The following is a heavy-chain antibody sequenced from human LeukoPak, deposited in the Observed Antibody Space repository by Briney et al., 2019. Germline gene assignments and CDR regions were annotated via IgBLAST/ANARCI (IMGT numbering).Heavy chain of an antibody. D-gene: IGHD3-16*01. CDR3: TRDQLRAYIDY. J-gene: IGHJ4*02. V-gene: IGHV3-15*01. Sequence: GGSLRLSCAASGFTFSNAWMSWVRQAPGKGLEWVGRIKSKTDGGTTDYAAPVKGRFSISRDDSKNTLYLQMNSLKTEDTAVYYCTRDQLRAYIDYWGQGTLVTVSS. CDR2: IKSKTDGGTT. CDR1: GFTFSNAW.